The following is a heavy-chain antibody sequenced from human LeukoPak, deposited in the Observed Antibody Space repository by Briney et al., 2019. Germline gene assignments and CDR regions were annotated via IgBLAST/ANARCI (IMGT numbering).Heavy chain of an antibody. Sequence: SETLSLTCAVSGGSINSGSYFWNWIRQPAGKGLEYIGRVHTSETANYNPSLRSRVAISLDTSMNHFSLRLNSVTAADTAVYYCARDGYASGSYYDYWGQGTLVTVSS. V-gene: IGHV4-61*02. CDR1: GGSINSGSYF. CDR3: ARDGYASGSYYDY. CDR2: VHTSETA. D-gene: IGHD1-26*01. J-gene: IGHJ4*02.